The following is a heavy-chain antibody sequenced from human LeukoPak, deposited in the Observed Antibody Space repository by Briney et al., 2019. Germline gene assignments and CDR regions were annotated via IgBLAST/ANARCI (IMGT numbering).Heavy chain of an antibody. Sequence: ASVKVSRKASGYTFTTYYMHWVRQAPGQGPEWLGIINPSAGSTSYAQKFQGRVTMTRDTSTSTVYMELSSLRSEDTAVYFCARAGLNDAFDIWGQGTMVTVSS. J-gene: IGHJ3*02. D-gene: IGHD6-19*01. CDR1: GYTFTTYY. V-gene: IGHV1-46*01. CDR3: ARAGLNDAFDI. CDR2: INPSAGST.